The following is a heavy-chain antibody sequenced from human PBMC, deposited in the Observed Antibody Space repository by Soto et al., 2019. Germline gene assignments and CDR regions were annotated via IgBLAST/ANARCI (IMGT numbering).Heavy chain of an antibody. D-gene: IGHD3-22*01. Sequence: QVQLVQSGAEVKKPGSSVKVSCKASGGPFSSYAISWVRQAPGQGLEWMGGIIPIFGTANYAQKFQGRVTITADESTSTAYMELSSLRSEDTAVYYCASVRLYYYDSSGLPSYYGMDVWGQGTTVTVSS. V-gene: IGHV1-69*01. CDR3: ASVRLYYYDSSGLPSYYGMDV. CDR2: IIPIFGTA. J-gene: IGHJ6*02. CDR1: GGPFSSYA.